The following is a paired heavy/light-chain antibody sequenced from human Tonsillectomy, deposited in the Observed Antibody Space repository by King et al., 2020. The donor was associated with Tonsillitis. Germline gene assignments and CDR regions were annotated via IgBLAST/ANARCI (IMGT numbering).Heavy chain of an antibody. Sequence: QVHLVQSGAEVKKPGASVKISCKASGYTFTTRPLHWMRQAPGQGLEWMAVLSPGGGSTTYSQRFQGRVTVTTDTSTNTVYMDLSSLRSEDTAVYYCARGGQGLDVWGQGTTVTVSS. J-gene: IGHJ6*02. CDR2: LSPGGGST. V-gene: IGHV1-46*01. CDR3: ARGGQGLDV. CDR1: GYTFTTRP.
Light chain of an antibody. CDR2: ENN. V-gene: IGLV1-51*02. Sequence: QSVLTQPPSVSAAPGQKVTISCSGSSSNIGNNDVSWYQQLPGTAPKLLIYENNKRPSGIPDRVSGSKSGTSATLGITGLQTGDEADYYCGTWDSSLSNVVFGGGTKLTVL. CDR3: GTWDSSLSNVV. J-gene: IGLJ2*01. CDR1: SSNIGNND.